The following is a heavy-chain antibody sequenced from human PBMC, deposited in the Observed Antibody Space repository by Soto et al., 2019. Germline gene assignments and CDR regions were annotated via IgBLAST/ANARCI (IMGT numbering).Heavy chain of an antibody. CDR2: ISYDGSNK. CDR1: GFTFSSYA. CDR3: ARDPSAARHEGMEKIFDY. Sequence: QVQLVESGGGVVQPGRSLRLSCAASGFTFSSYAMHWVRQAPGKGLEWEAVISYDGSNKYYADSVKGRFTISRDNSKNTLYLQMNSLRAEDTAVYYCARDPSAARHEGMEKIFDYWGQGTLVTVSS. V-gene: IGHV3-30-3*01. D-gene: IGHD6-6*01. J-gene: IGHJ4*02.